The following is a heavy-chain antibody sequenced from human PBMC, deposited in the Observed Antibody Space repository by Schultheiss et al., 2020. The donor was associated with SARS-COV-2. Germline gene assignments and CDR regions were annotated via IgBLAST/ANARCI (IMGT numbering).Heavy chain of an antibody. CDR1: GFNFKLYS. Sequence: GGSLRLSCVASGFNFKLYSMCWIRQAPGKGLEWVSAISGSGGSTYYADSVKGRFTISRDNSKNTLYLQMNSLRAEDTALYYCAKRPGTTRGDAFDIWGQGTMVTVSS. CDR3: AKRPGTTRGDAFDI. CDR2: ISGSGGST. V-gene: IGHV3-23*01. D-gene: IGHD1-1*01. J-gene: IGHJ3*02.